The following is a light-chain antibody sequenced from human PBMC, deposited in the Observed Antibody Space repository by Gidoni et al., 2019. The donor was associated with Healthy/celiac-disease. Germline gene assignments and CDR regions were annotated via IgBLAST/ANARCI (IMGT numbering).Light chain of an antibody. CDR1: QSISSY. V-gene: IGKV1-39*01. Sequence: DIQMTQSPSSLSASVGDRVTTTRRPWQSISSYLNWYQQKPGKAPKLLIYAASSLQSGVPSRFSGSGSGTDFTLTISSLQPEDFANYYCQQSYSTPQGFGQGTKVEIK. CDR2: AAS. J-gene: IGKJ1*01. CDR3: QQSYSTPQG.